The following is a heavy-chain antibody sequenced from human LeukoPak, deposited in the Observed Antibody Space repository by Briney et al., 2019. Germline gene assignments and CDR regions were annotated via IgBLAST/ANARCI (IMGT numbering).Heavy chain of an antibody. CDR3: ARDGLAGYDYVWGSYHYTEKVFDAFDI. V-gene: IGHV1-18*01. D-gene: IGHD3-16*02. Sequence: GASVKVSCKASGYTFTSYGISWVRQAPGQGLEWMGWISAYNGNTNYAQKLQGRVTMTTDTSTSTAYMELRSLRSDDTAVYYCARDGLAGYDYVWGSYHYTEKVFDAFDIWGQGTMVTVSS. CDR2: ISAYNGNT. J-gene: IGHJ3*02. CDR1: GYTFTSYG.